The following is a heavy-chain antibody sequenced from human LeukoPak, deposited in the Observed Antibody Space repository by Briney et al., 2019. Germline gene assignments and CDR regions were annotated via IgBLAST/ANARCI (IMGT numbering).Heavy chain of an antibody. CDR2: ISSNSSYI. CDR1: GFTFSSYS. Sequence: PGGSLRLSCAASGFTFSSYSMNWVRQAPGKGLEWVSSISSNSSYIYYADSVKGRFTISRDNAKNSLYLQMNSLRAEDTAVYYCARDLASGAFDIWGQGTMVTVSS. D-gene: IGHD7-27*01. CDR3: ARDLASGAFDI. J-gene: IGHJ3*02. V-gene: IGHV3-21*01.